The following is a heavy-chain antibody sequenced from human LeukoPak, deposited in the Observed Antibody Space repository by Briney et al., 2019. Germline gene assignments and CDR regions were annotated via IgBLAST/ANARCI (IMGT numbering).Heavy chain of an antibody. CDR2: IYSSGST. V-gene: IGHV4-4*07. CDR1: GGSISSYY. J-gene: IGHJ4*02. D-gene: IGHD3-9*01. Sequence: SETLSLTCIVSGGSISSYYWTWIRQPAGKGLEWIGRIYSSGSTKYNPSLKSRVTTSVDTSRNQFSLRLNSVTAADTAVYFCAREALHYDILTGYSTSGVDYWGQGTLVTVSS. CDR3: AREALHYDILTGYSTSGVDY.